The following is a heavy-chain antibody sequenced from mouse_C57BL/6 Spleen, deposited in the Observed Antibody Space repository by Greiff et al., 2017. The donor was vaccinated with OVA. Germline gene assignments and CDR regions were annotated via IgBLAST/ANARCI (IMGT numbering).Heavy chain of an antibody. CDR1: GYTFTSYW. CDR2: IDPSDSYT. D-gene: IGHD2-4*01. J-gene: IGHJ2*01. V-gene: IGHV1-59*01. Sequence: QVQLKQPGAELVRPGTSVKLSCKASGYTFTSYWMHWVKQRPGQGLEWIGVIDPSDSYTNYNQKFKGKATLTVDTSSSTAYMQLSSLTSEDSAVYYCARRDYDYDRYWGKGTTLTVSS. CDR3: ARRDYDYDRY.